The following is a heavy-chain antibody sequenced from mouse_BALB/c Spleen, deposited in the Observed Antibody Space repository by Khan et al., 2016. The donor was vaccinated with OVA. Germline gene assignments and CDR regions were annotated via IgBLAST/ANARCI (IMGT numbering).Heavy chain of an antibody. Sequence: LQQSGPELMKPGASVKISCKASGYSFTSYYIHWVIQSPGKSLEWIGYIDPFSGGTTYNQKFKGKATLTVDKSSNTAYIHLINLTSEDSAVYYCTRHGYVAWFTYWGQGTLVTVSA. V-gene: IGHV1S135*01. D-gene: IGHD2-2*01. CDR1: GYSFTSYY. CDR2: IDPFSGGT. J-gene: IGHJ3*01. CDR3: TRHGYVAWFTY.